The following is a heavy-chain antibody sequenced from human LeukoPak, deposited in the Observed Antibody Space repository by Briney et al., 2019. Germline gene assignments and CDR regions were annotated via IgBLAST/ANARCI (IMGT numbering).Heavy chain of an antibody. Sequence: GGSLRLSCAASGFTFSSYAMHWVRQAPGKGLEWVAVISYDGSNKYYADSVKGRFTISRDNSKNTLYLQMNSLRVADTAVYYCARRRGWIYDSWGRGTLVTVS. J-gene: IGHJ4*02. CDR2: ISYDGSNK. V-gene: IGHV3-30-3*01. CDR1: GFTFSSYA. CDR3: ARRRGWIYDS. D-gene: IGHD6-19*01.